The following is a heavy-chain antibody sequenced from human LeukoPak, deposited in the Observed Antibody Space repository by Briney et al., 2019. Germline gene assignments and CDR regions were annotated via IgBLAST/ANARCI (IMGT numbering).Heavy chain of an antibody. CDR1: GYSISSGYH. CDR2: IYYSGIT. D-gene: IGHD6-6*01. Sequence: SETLSLTCTVSGYSISSGYHWGWIRQPPGKGLEWIGSIYYSGITYYNPSLKSRVTISVDTSKNQFSLELSSVTAADTAVYYCARDPTLAAPDYWGQGTLVTVSS. V-gene: IGHV4-38-2*02. J-gene: IGHJ4*02. CDR3: ARDPTLAAPDY.